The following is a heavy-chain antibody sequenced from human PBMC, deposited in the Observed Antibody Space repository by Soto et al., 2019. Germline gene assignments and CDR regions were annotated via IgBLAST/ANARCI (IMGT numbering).Heavy chain of an antibody. CDR1: GGTFSSYA. CDR3: ARGARRYSSSAGKGMDV. D-gene: IGHD6-6*01. J-gene: IGHJ6*02. V-gene: IGHV1-69*13. CDR2: IIPIFGTA. Sequence: GASVKVSCKASGGTFSSYAISWVRQAPGQGLEWMGGIIPIFGTANYAQKFQGRVTITADESTSTAYTELSSLRSEDTAVYYCARGARRYSSSAGKGMDVWGQGTTVTVSS.